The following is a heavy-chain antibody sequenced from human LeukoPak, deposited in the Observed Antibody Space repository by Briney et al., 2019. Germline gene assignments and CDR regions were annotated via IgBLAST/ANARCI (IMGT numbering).Heavy chain of an antibody. Sequence: PGGSLRLSCVVSGFTSSSYWISWVRQAPGKGLEWVANVNQDGSEQYYVDSVKGRFIISKDNAKNSLYLQMNSLRVEDTAVYYCARAAAAGTVDYWRQGTLVTVSS. CDR2: VNQDGSEQ. CDR3: ARAAAAGTVDY. CDR1: GFTSSSYW. D-gene: IGHD6-13*01. J-gene: IGHJ4*02. V-gene: IGHV3-7*01.